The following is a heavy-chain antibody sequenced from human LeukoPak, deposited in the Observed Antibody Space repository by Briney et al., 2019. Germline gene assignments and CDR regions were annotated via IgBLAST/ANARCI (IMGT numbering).Heavy chain of an antibody. CDR3: ARNRGGGSYLRHGAFDI. Sequence: PGGSLRLSCAASGLTFSSYGMHWVRQAPGKGLECVAVIWYDGSNKYYADSVKGQFTISRDNSKNTLYLQMNSLRAEDTAVYYCARNRGGGSYLRHGAFDIWGQGTMVTVSS. V-gene: IGHV3-33*01. CDR1: GLTFSSYG. D-gene: IGHD1-26*01. CDR2: IWYDGSNK. J-gene: IGHJ3*02.